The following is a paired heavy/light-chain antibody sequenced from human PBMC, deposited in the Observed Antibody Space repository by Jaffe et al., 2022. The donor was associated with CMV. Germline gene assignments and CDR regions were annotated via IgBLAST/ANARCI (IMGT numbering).Light chain of an antibody. V-gene: IGLV1-51*01. J-gene: IGLJ1*01. CDR2: DSN. Sequence: QSVLTQPASVSAAPGQKVTISCSGDTSNIGMNWVAWYQQVPGTGPKLLIYDSNERPSGIPDRFSGSKSGTSATLGITGLQSGDEADYYCGSWDNVRDSYVFGSGTKVTVL. CDR1: TSNIGMNW. CDR3: GSWDNVRDSYV.
Heavy chain of an antibody. V-gene: IGHV4-59*08. J-gene: IGHJ4*02. CDR1: GGSINSYY. D-gene: IGHD3-10*01. CDR3: ARYNPNMVSFDY. Sequence: QVQLQESGPGLVKSSGTLSLTCSVFGGSINSYYWSWFRQSPGKGLEWIGYVYYRGTTKYNPSLKSRVTVSVDTSKNQFFLNLTSVTAADTAVYSCARYNPNMVSFDYWGQGALVTVSS. CDR2: VYYRGTT.